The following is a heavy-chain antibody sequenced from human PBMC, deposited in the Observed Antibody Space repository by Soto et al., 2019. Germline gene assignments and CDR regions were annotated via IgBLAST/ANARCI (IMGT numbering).Heavy chain of an antibody. CDR3: ARKVVGGSYLYYYYYGMDV. J-gene: IGHJ6*02. CDR1: GYTFTSYD. Sequence: GASVKVSCKASGYTFTSYDINWVRQATGQGLEWMGWMNPNSGNTGYAQKFQGRVTMTRNTSISTAYMELSSLRSEDTAVYYCARKVVGGSYLYYYYYGMDVWGQGTTVTVSS. D-gene: IGHD1-26*01. V-gene: IGHV1-8*01. CDR2: MNPNSGNT.